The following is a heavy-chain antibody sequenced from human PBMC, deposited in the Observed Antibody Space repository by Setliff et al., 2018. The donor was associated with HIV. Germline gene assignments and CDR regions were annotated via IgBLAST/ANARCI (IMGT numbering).Heavy chain of an antibody. CDR3: ARTSIRSGWGRNNWFDP. J-gene: IGHJ5*02. D-gene: IGHD6-19*01. CDR2: FHHSGST. V-gene: IGHV4-39*01. Sequence: PSETLSLTCNVSGGSISSSNYFWAWIRQPPGKGLEWIGSFHHSGSTSHNPSLRSRVTISVDTSKNQFSLKLSSVTAADTAVYYCARTSIRSGWGRNNWFDPWGQGTLVTVSS. CDR1: GGSISSSNYF.